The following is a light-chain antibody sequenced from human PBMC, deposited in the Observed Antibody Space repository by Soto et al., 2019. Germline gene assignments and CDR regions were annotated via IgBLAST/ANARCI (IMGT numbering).Light chain of an antibody. J-gene: IGLJ2*01. CDR1: IGPATSGHF. V-gene: IGLV7-46*01. Sequence: QAVVTQEPSLTVSPGGTVTLTCGSNIGPATSGHFPYWFQQKPGQAPRTLIYDTTKTHSWTPDRFSGSLVGDKAALTLSGAQPEDEADYYCLLSYSGARLVVFGGGTKLTVL. CDR3: LLSYSGARLVV. CDR2: DTT.